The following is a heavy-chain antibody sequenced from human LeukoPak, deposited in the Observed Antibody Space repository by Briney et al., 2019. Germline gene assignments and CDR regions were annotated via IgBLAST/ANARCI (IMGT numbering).Heavy chain of an antibody. V-gene: IGHV3-7*05. CDR2: INQNGSEK. D-gene: IGHD4-23*01. J-gene: IGHJ4*02. CDR1: GFTFNNYW. Sequence: GGSLRLSCVASGFTFNNYWMNWVRQAPGIGLEWVAKINQNGSEKFYVDSVKGRFTISRDNAKNSLYLQMNSLRAEDTAVYYCARYGGYPLFDYWGQGTLVTVSS. CDR3: ARYGGYPLFDY.